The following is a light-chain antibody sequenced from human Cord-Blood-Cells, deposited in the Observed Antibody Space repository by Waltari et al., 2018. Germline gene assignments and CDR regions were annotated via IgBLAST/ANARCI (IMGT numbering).Light chain of an antibody. CDR2: YAS. CDR1: QDISNY. CDR3: QQYDNLPLT. J-gene: IGKJ4*01. V-gene: IGKV1-33*01. Sequence: DIQMTQSPSSLSSSVGDRVTITCQASQDISNYLNWYQQKPGKAPKLLIYYASNVETGVPARFSGSGSGTDFTFTISSLQPEDIATYYCQQYDNLPLTFGGGTKVEIK.